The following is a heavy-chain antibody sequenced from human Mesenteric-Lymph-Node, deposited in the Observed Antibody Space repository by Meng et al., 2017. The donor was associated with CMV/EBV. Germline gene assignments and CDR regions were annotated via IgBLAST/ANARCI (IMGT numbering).Heavy chain of an antibody. V-gene: IGHV3-30*03. Sequence: GESLKISCAASGFSFFTYGMHWVRQAPGKGLEWVAVISYDGSNNSYSDSVKGRFTISRDNSKNTLYLQMNSLRVEDSAVYYCARDNYGMDVWGQGTTVTVSS. J-gene: IGHJ6*02. CDR3: ARDNYGMDV. CDR1: GFSFFTYG. CDR2: ISYDGSNN.